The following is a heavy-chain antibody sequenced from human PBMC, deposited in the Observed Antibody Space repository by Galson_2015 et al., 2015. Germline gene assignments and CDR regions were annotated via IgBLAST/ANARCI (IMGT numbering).Heavy chain of an antibody. J-gene: IGHJ4*02. CDR1: GFTFSRFR. Sequence: SLRLSCAASGFTFSRFRMNWVRQAPGKGLEWLSYISSSSDPKYDADSVRGRFTISRDDAKNSLYLQMNSLRDEDTAVYYCARGLTNLDYWGQGTLVTVSS. CDR2: ISSSSDPK. D-gene: IGHD4-11*01. CDR3: ARGLTNLDY. V-gene: IGHV3-48*02.